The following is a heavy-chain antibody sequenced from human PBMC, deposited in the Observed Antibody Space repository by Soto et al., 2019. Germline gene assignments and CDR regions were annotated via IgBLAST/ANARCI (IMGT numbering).Heavy chain of an antibody. CDR1: GGTFSNYA. D-gene: IGHD6-19*01. CDR2: ITPFFGTA. CDR3: AQTLGLAVAGPGRFDL. Sequence: QVQLVQSGAEVKKPGSSVKVSCKASGGTFSNYAISWVRQAPGQGLEWMGGITPFFGTANYARKFQGRVTITADESRRTAYMELGRLRSEDTAVYYCAQTLGLAVAGPGRFDLWGRGTLVTVSS. J-gene: IGHJ2*01. V-gene: IGHV1-69*12.